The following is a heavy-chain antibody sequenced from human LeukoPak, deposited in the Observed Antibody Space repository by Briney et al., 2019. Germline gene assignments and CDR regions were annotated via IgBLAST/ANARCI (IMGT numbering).Heavy chain of an antibody. CDR1: GFTFTSSA. V-gene: IGHV1-58*02. CDR2: IVVGSGNT. D-gene: IGHD6-6*01. CDR3: AAVHSSSSEMIDY. J-gene: IGHJ4*02. Sequence: SVKVSCKASGFTFTSSAMQWVRQARGQRLEWIGWIVVGSGNTNYAQKFQERVTITRDMSTSTAYMELSSLRSEDTAVYYCAAVHSSSSEMIDYWGQGTLVTVSS.